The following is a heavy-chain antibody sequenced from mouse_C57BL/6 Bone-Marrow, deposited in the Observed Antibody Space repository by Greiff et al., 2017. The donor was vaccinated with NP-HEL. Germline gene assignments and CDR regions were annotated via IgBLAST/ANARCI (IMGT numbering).Heavy chain of an antibody. CDR3: ARRAYYGNYSFAY. J-gene: IGHJ3*01. CDR2: ISSGSSTI. V-gene: IGHV5-17*01. CDR1: GFTFSDYG. D-gene: IGHD2-10*01. Sequence: EVQGVESGGGLVKPGGSLKLSCAASGFTFSDYGMHWVRQAPEKGLEWVAYISSGSSTIYYADTVKGRFTISRDNAKNTLFLQMTSLRSEDTAMYYCARRAYYGNYSFAYWGQGTLVTVSA.